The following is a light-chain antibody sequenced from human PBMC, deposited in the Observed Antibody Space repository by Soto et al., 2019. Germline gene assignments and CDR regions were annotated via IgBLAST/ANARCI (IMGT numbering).Light chain of an antibody. V-gene: IGLV2-8*01. CDR1: SSDVGGYNY. J-gene: IGLJ1*01. Sequence: LTQPSSASGSPGQSVTISCTGTSSDVGGYNYVSWYQQHPGKAPKLMIYEVSKRPSGVPDRFSGSKSGNTASLTVSGLQAEDEADYYCSSYAGSNNLYVFGTGTKVTVL. CDR2: EVS. CDR3: SSYAGSNNLYV.